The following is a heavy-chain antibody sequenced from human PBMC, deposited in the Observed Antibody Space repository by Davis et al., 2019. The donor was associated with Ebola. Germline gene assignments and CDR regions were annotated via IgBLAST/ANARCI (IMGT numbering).Heavy chain of an antibody. D-gene: IGHD6-25*01. Sequence: GESLKISCAASGFTLSHYWMHWVRQVPGKGLVWVSRINTDGTTATYADSVKGRFTISRDTANNMLFLQMNSLRVEDTAVYYCARGGYTGGDYWGQGTLVTVSS. CDR1: GFTLSHYW. V-gene: IGHV3-74*01. J-gene: IGHJ4*02. CDR2: INTDGTTA. CDR3: ARGGYTGGDY.